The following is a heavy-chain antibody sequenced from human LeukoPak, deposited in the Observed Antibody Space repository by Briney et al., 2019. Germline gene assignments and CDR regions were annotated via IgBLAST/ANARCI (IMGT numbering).Heavy chain of an antibody. CDR2: IIPIFGTA. Sequence: SVKVSCKASGYTFTSYAISWVRQAPGQGLEWMGGIIPIFGTANYAQKFQGRVTITTDESTSTAYMELSSLRSEDTAVYYCARGGYDSVDYYYYYMDVWGKGTTVTVSS. CDR3: ARGGYDSVDYYYYYMDV. CDR1: GYTFTSYA. V-gene: IGHV1-69*05. J-gene: IGHJ6*03. D-gene: IGHD5-12*01.